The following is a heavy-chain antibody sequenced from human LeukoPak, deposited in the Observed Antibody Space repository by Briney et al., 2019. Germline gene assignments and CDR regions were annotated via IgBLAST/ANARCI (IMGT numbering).Heavy chain of an antibody. CDR2: IRYDGSNK. J-gene: IGHJ1*01. V-gene: IGHV3-30*02. D-gene: IGHD1-26*01. Sequence: GGSLRLSCAASGFTFSSYGMHWVRQAPGKGLEWVAFIRYDGSNKYYADSVKGRFTISRDNSKNTLYLQMNSLRAEDTAVYYCAKDIGSYHRVEYFQHWGQGTLVTVSS. CDR1: GFTFSSYG. CDR3: AKDIGSYHRVEYFQH.